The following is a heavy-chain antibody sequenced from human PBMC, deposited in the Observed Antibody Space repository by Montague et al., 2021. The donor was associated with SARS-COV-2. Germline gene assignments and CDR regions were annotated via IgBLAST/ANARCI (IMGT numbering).Heavy chain of an antibody. J-gene: IGHJ4*02. D-gene: IGHD3-22*01. CDR2: IDHSGNT. Sequence: SETRSLTCAVYRGSFHIFSWGWIRQSPGKGLEWIGEIDHSGNTKYNPSLERRVTISVDTSKNQFSLNLTSVTAADTAMYYCARGTRVVGITPGFRYWGQGTQVAVSS. V-gene: IGHV4-34*01. CDR3: ARGTRVVGITPGFRY. CDR1: RGSFHIFS.